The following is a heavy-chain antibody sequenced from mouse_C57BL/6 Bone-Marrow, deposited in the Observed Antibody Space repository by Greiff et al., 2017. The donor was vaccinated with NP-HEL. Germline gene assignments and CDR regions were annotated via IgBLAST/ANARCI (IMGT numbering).Heavy chain of an antibody. J-gene: IGHJ1*03. D-gene: IGHD1-1*01. Sequence: QVQLKESGPELVRPGVSVKISCKASGYTFTDYAMHWVKQSPAKSLEWIGVISTYYGDASYNQKFKDKATMTVDKSSSTAYMELARLTSEDSAVYYCASRYYYGRGGYWYFDVWGTGTTVTVSS. V-gene: IGHV1-67*01. CDR1: GYTFTDYA. CDR2: ISTYYGDA. CDR3: ASRYYYGRGGYWYFDV.